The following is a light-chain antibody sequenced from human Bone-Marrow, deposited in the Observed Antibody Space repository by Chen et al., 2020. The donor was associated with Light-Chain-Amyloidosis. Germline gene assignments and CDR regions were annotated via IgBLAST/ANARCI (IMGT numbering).Light chain of an antibody. V-gene: IGLV3-25*03. Sequence: SYELTQPPSVSVSPGQPARITCSGDDLPTKYAYWYHQKPGQAPVLVIHRDTERPSGISERFSGSSSGTTTTFTISGVQAEDEADYHCQSADSSGTNAVIFGGGTKLTVL. CDR3: QSADSSGTNAVI. J-gene: IGLJ2*01. CDR2: RDT. CDR1: DLPTKY.